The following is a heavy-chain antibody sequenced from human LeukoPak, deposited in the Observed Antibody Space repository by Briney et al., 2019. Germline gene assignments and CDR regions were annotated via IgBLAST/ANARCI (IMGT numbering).Heavy chain of an antibody. J-gene: IGHJ4*02. V-gene: IGHV3-74*01. Sequence: GGSLRLSCAASGFALSSYWMHWVRQAPGKGPVWVSRISGDGSRTAYADSVKGRFTISRDNAKNTLYLQMNSLRAEDTAVYYCARDPDLSGYSFFDSWGQGTLMTVSS. CDR2: ISGDGSRT. D-gene: IGHD3-22*01. CDR1: GFALSSYW. CDR3: ARDPDLSGYSFFDS.